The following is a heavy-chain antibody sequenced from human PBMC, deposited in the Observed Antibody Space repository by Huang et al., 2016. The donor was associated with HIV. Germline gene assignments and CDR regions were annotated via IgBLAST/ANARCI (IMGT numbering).Heavy chain of an antibody. J-gene: IGHJ5*01. CDR1: GFSFSSYG. CDR3: AKGSGHFDS. D-gene: IGHD2-8*02. Sequence: QVWLVESGGGVVQPGRPLSLSCGGSGFSFSSYGITWVRQAPGEGLEWVAFSSYDGNGRAYAGSVKGRFSISRQNSKSTVSLQMNSLRVEDSGVYFCAKGSGHFDSWGQGTLVTVSP. CDR2: SSYDGNGR. V-gene: IGHV3-30*18.